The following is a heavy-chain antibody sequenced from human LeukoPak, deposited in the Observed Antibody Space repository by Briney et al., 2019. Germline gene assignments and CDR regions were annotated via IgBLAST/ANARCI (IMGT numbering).Heavy chain of an antibody. CDR2: IYHSGST. V-gene: IGHV4-4*02. CDR1: GGSISSSNW. Sequence: SGTLSLTCDVSGGSISSSNWWSWVRQPPGKGLEWIGEIYHSGSTNYNPSLKSRVTISLDKSKNQFSLMLTSVTAADTAVYYCAAGGRWSDRQDWFDPWGQGTLVTVSS. D-gene: IGHD3-3*01. J-gene: IGHJ5*02. CDR3: AAGGRWSDRQDWFDP.